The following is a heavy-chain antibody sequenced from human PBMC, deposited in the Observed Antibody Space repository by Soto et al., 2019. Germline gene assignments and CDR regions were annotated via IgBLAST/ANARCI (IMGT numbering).Heavy chain of an antibody. CDR3: ARGHSTDCSNGVCSFFYNHEMDV. V-gene: IGHV1-69*13. Sequence: SVKVSCKASGGTFSSYAISWVRQAPGQGLEWMGGIIPIFGTANYAQKFQGRVTITADESTSTVYMELTRLRSDDTAVYFCARGHSTDCSNGVCSFFYNHEMDVWGQGTTVTVS. CDR2: IIPIFGTA. D-gene: IGHD2-8*01. J-gene: IGHJ6*02. CDR1: GGTFSSYA.